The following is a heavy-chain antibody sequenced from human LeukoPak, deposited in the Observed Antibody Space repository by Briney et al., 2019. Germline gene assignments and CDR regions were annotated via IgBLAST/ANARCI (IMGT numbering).Heavy chain of an antibody. CDR2: INPSGGST. V-gene: IGHV1-46*01. CDR3: ARDEGPHGYNWVY. Sequence: GASVKVSCKASGYTFTSYYMHWVRQAPGQGLEGMGIINPSGGSTSYAQKFQGRLTMPRDTSTSTVYMQLSSLRSEDTAVYYCARDEGPHGYNWVYWGQGTLVTVSS. CDR1: GYTFTSYY. D-gene: IGHD5-24*01. J-gene: IGHJ4*02.